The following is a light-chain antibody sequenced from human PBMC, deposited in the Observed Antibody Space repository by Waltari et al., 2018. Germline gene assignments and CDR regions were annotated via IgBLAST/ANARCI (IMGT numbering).Light chain of an antibody. CDR2: DDG. CDR3: QSYDSSLNIYV. CDR1: SSNIGTGHE. J-gene: IGLJ1*01. V-gene: IGLV1-40*01. Sequence: QSVLTQPPSVSGAPGQSVTISCAGGSSNIGTGHEVHWFQQVPGTAPKLLTQDDGSRPSGVPDRFSAFKSGSSASLAITGLRTEDEADYYCQSYDSSLNIYVFGSGTKVTVL.